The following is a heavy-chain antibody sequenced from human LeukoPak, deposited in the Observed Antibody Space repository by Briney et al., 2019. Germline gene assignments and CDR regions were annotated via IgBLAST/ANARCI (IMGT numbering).Heavy chain of an antibody. CDR1: GGSISSGGHY. CDR2: IYHTGTT. CDR3: ARSPDDAFDI. J-gene: IGHJ3*02. Sequence: SETLSLTCTVSGGSISSGGHYWTWIRQHPGKGLEWIAYIYHTGTTYYNPSLKSRVNISVDTSKNQFSLKLSSVTAADTAVYYCARSPDDAFDIWGQGTIVTVSS. V-gene: IGHV4-31*03.